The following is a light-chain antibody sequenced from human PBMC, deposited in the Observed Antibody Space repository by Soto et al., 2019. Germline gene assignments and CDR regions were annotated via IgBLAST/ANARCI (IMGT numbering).Light chain of an antibody. Sequence: QTPSSLSSFVGGSATITCPASQDISSFLAWYQQKPGKAPKLLIYAASSLQRGVPSRFSGSGFGTDFTLTITSLQPEDFATYYCQQVESYPSTFGRGTKVDI. V-gene: IGKV1-9*01. CDR1: QDISSF. CDR2: AAS. J-gene: IGKJ3*01. CDR3: QQVESYPST.